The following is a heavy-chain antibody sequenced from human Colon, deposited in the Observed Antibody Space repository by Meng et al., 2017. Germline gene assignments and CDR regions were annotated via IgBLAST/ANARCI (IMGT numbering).Heavy chain of an antibody. Sequence: QLHLQESGPGLVKPSETLSLTCTISGGSITSTSSYWGWVRQPPGKGLEWIGSIYYRGSTNYNPSLKSRISMSVDMSKNQFSLKVNSVTAADTAIYYCAGGYSNYNWFDPWGQGTLVTVSS. CDR2: IYYRGST. D-gene: IGHD4-11*01. J-gene: IGHJ5*02. V-gene: IGHV4-39*07. CDR3: AGGYSNYNWFDP. CDR1: GGSITSTSSY.